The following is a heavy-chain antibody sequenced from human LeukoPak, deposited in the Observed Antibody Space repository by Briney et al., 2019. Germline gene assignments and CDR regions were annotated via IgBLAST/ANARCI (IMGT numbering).Heavy chain of an antibody. V-gene: IGHV3-23*01. Sequence: PGGSLRLSSSASGFTFCIYAMSWVRQAPGKGLEWGSDISGSGGSTYYADSVKGRFTISRDNSKNTLYLQMNSLRAEDTAVYYCAKDYKIVGATTYFDYWGQGTLVTVSS. CDR1: GFTFCIYA. D-gene: IGHD1-26*01. CDR3: AKDYKIVGATTYFDY. J-gene: IGHJ4*02. CDR2: ISGSGGST.